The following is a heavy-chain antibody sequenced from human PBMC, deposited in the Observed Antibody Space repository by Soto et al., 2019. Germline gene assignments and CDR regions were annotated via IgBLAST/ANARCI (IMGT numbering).Heavy chain of an antibody. D-gene: IGHD2-15*01. CDR1: GYTFTSYG. CDR2: ISAYNGNT. V-gene: IGHV1-18*01. CDR3: ARDVGYCSGGSCSLSTFDY. J-gene: IGHJ4*02. Sequence: QVQLVQSGAEVKKPGASVKVSCKASGYTFTSYGISWVRQAPGQGLEWMGWISAYNGNTNYAQKLQGRVTMTTDTSTSPAYMELRSLRSDDTAVYYCARDVGYCSGGSCSLSTFDYWGQGTLVTVSS.